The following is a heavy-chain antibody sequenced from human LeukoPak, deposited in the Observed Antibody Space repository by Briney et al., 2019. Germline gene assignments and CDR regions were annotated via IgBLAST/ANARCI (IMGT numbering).Heavy chain of an antibody. V-gene: IGHV1-69*01. Sequence: GSSVKVSCKASGGTFGSYAISWVRQAPGQGLEWMGGIIPIFGTANYAQKFQGRVTITADESTSTAYMELSSLRSEDTAVYYCARDSRAASILADAFDIWGQGTMVTVSS. J-gene: IGHJ3*02. CDR3: ARDSRAASILADAFDI. CDR1: GGTFGSYA. CDR2: IIPIFGTA. D-gene: IGHD2-15*01.